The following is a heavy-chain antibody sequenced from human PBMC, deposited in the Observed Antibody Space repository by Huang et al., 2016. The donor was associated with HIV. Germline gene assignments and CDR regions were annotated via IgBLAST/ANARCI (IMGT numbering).Heavy chain of an antibody. V-gene: IGHV4-34*02. D-gene: IGHD2-15*01. CDR2: IYHTGTT. Sequence: QVQLQQWGTGLLKPSETLSLTCAVYGGSFTNYFWTWMRQTPGKGLEWIVEIYHTGTTNYSPSLKSRAILSVDKSKNQFSRKLTSVTAADTAVYYCARVHISVIRSAGDYFYYYYMDVWGKGTTVVVS. CDR1: GGSFTNYF. CDR3: ARVHISVIRSAGDYFYYYYMDV. J-gene: IGHJ6*03.